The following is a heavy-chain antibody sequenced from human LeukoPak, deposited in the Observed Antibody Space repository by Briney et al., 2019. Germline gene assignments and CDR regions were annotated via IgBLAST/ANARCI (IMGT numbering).Heavy chain of an antibody. V-gene: IGHV3-48*02. J-gene: IGHJ6*02. CDR1: GFTFSSYS. CDR2: ISSSSSTI. Sequence: PGGSLRLSCAASGFTFSSYSMNWVRQAPGKGLEWVSYISSSSSTIYYADSVKGRFTISRDNAKNSLYLQMNSLRDEDTAVYYCARAPYYDFWSGYYGYYYGMGVWGQGTTVTVSS. CDR3: ARAPYYDFWSGYYGYYYGMGV. D-gene: IGHD3-3*01.